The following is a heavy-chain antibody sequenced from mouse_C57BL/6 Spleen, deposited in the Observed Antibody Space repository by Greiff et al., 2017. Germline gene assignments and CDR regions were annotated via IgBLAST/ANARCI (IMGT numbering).Heavy chain of an antibody. V-gene: IGHV5-6*01. CDR3: ARLPSTMVTTGYFDY. CDR2: ISSGGSYT. D-gene: IGHD2-2*01. CDR1: GFTFSSYG. Sequence: EVMLVESGGDLVKPGGSLKLSCAASGFTFSSYGMSWVRQTPDTRLEWVATISSGGSYTYYPDSVKGRFTISRDNAKNTLYLQMSSLKSEDTAMYYCARLPSTMVTTGYFDYWGQGTTLTVSS. J-gene: IGHJ2*01.